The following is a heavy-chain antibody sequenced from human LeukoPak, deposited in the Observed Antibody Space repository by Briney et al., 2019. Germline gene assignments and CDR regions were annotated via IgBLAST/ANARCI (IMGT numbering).Heavy chain of an antibody. J-gene: IGHJ4*02. D-gene: IGHD2-2*01. V-gene: IGHV3-23*01. CDR3: AKGESQPKYYFDY. CDR2: TSGSGNK. CDR1: GFSFSSYA. Sequence: GGSLRLSSAASGFSFSSYAMRWVRQAPRKGLEWVATTSGSGNKYYADSVKGRFTISRDNSKNTLYLQMNSLRAEDTALYYCAKGESQPKYYFDYWGQGILVTVSS.